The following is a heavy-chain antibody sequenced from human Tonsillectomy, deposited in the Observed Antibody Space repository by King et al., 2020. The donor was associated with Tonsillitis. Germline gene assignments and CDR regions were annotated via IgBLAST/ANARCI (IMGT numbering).Heavy chain of an antibody. CDR3: IRDFREFDF. J-gene: IGHJ4*02. CDR1: GFTFGSYW. V-gene: IGHV3-74*01. Sequence: VQLVESGGGLVQPGGSLRLSCAASGFTFGSYWMHWVRQAPGKGLVWVSRIYPDGSVTYYADSVKGRFTISRYNAKNTVYLQMNSLRAEDTAVYYCIRDFREFDFWGQGTLVTVSS. CDR2: IYPDGSVT.